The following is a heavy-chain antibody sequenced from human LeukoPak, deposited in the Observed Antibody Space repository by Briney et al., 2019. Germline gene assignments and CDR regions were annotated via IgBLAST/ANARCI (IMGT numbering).Heavy chain of an antibody. CDR1: GFTFSSYG. Sequence: GRSLRLSCAASGFTFSSYGMHWVRQAPGKGLEWVAVIWYDGSNKHYADSVKGRFTISRDNSKSTLYLQMNSLRAEDTAVYYCARDGVVVVAATWGDDAFDIWGQGTMVTVSS. D-gene: IGHD2-15*01. CDR2: IWYDGSNK. J-gene: IGHJ3*02. CDR3: ARDGVVVVAATWGDDAFDI. V-gene: IGHV3-33*01.